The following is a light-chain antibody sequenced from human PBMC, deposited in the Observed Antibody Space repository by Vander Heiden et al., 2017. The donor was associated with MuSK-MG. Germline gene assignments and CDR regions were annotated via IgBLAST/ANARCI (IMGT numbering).Light chain of an antibody. CDR3: QQCDSTPRT. V-gene: IGKV1-39*01. CDR1: QSISSY. Sequence: DIQMTQSPSSLSASVGDRVTITCRASQSISSYLNWYQQKPGKAPKLLIYAASSLQSGVPSRFSGSGSGTDFTLTISRLQPEDFATYYCQQCDSTPRTFGQGTKLXI. J-gene: IGKJ2*01. CDR2: AAS.